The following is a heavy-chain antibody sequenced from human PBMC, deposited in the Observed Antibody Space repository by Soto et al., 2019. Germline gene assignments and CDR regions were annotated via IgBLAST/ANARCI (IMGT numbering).Heavy chain of an antibody. J-gene: IGHJ5*02. V-gene: IGHV3-23*01. CDR2: ISGSGGST. CDR3: AKRGHYGENWFDP. D-gene: IGHD3-16*01. Sequence: PGGSLRLSFAASGFTFSSYAMSWFRQAPGKGLEWVSAISGSGGSTYYADSVKGRFTISRDNSKNTLYLQMNSLRAEDTAVYYCAKRGHYGENWFDPWGQGTLATVSS. CDR1: GFTFSSYA.